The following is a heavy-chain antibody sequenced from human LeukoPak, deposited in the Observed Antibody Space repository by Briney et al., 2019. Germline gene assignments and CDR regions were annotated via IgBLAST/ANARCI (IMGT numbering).Heavy chain of an antibody. Sequence: SETLSLTCAVYGGSFSGYYWSWIRKPPGKGLEWIGEINHSGSTYYNPSLKSRVTISVDRSKNQFSLKLSSVTAADTAVYYCARGPSRGYSGYELGDYWGQGILVTVSS. CDR1: GGSFSGYY. CDR3: ARGPSRGYSGYELGDY. J-gene: IGHJ4*02. CDR2: INHSGST. D-gene: IGHD5-12*01. V-gene: IGHV4-34*01.